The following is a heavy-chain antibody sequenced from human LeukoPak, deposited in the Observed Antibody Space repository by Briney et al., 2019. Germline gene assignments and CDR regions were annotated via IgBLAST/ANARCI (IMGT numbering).Heavy chain of an antibody. Sequence: QTGGSLRLSCAASGFTFNIYAMSWVRQAPGKGLEWVANINPAGRDTYYVDSVKGRFTISRDNVKKSTFLQMNSLRVEETPFYHCVRWGVTAGMQDWGQGTLVTVSS. CDR1: GFTFNIYA. CDR2: INPAGRDT. J-gene: IGHJ4*02. V-gene: IGHV3-7*01. D-gene: IGHD2-2*01. CDR3: VRWGVTAGMQD.